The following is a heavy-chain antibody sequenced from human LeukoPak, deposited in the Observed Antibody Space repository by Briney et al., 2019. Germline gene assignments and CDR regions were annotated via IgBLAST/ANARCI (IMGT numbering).Heavy chain of an antibody. CDR2: IYYSGST. V-gene: IGHV4-39*07. Sequence: SETLSLTCTVSGGSISSSSYYWGWIRQPPGKGLEWIGSIYYSGSTYYNPSLKSRVTISVDTSKNQFSLKLSSVTAADTAVYYCATRLGYQLLRWGQGTLVTVSS. CDR1: GGSISSSSYY. J-gene: IGHJ4*02. D-gene: IGHD2-2*01. CDR3: ATRLGYQLLR.